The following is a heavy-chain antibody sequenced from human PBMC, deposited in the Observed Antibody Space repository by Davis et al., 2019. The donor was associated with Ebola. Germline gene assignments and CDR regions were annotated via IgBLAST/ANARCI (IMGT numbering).Heavy chain of an antibody. CDR1: GGSISTHY. V-gene: IGHV4-59*11. D-gene: IGHD6-13*01. CDR3: ARGYSSSWADY. J-gene: IGHJ4*02. CDR2: IYYSGTT. Sequence: SETLSLTCTVSGGSISTHYFSWIRQPPGKGLEWIGYIYYSGTTTYNPSLRSRVTISVDTSKNQFSLKLSSVTAADTAVYYCARGYSSSWADYWGQGTLVTVSS.